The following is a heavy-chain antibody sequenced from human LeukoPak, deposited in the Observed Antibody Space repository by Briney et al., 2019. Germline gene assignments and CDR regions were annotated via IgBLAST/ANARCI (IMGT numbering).Heavy chain of an antibody. V-gene: IGHV1-8*01. CDR2: MNPNSGNT. Sequence: ASVKVSCKASGYTFTGYDINWVRQATGQGLEWMGWMNPNSGNTGYAQKFQGRVTMTRNTSISTAYMELSSLRSDDTAVYFCARKYLHGSGKPHFDHWGQGTLVTVSS. CDR3: ARKYLHGSGKPHFDH. CDR1: GYTFTGYD. J-gene: IGHJ4*02. D-gene: IGHD3-10*01.